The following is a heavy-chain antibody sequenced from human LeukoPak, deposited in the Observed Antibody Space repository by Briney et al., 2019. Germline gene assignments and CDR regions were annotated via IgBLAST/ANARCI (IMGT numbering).Heavy chain of an antibody. J-gene: IGHJ4*02. CDR1: GGSFSGYY. CDR2: INHSGST. V-gene: IGHV4-34*01. Sequence: ASETLSLTCAVYGGSFSGYYWSWIRQPPGKGLEWIGEINHSGSTNYNPSLKSRVTISVDTSKNQFSLKLSSVTAADTAVYYCARSISSGYYYARFRYHDYWGQGTLVTVSS. D-gene: IGHD3-22*01. CDR3: ARSISSGYYYARFRYHDY.